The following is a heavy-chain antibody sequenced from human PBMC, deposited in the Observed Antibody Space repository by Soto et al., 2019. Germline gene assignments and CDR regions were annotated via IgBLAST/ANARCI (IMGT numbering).Heavy chain of an antibody. V-gene: IGHV3-7*01. D-gene: IGHD2-21*02. CDR3: ARPKNFVTGDLFDY. J-gene: IGHJ4*02. CDR2: IKQDGSEK. CDR1: GFTFSHYW. Sequence: GGSLRLSCVASGFTFSHYWMSWVRQAPGKGLEWVANIKQDGSEKHSVDSVKGRFTISRDNAKNSLYLQMNSLRAEDTAVYYCARPKNFVTGDLFDYWGPGTLVTVSS.